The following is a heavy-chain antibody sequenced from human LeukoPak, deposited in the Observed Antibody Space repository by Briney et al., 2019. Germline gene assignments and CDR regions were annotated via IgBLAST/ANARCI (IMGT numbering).Heavy chain of an antibody. D-gene: IGHD1-26*01. V-gene: IGHV3-30*04. CDR3: ARDSSSGSPGNY. J-gene: IGHJ4*02. CDR1: GFTFSSYA. CDR2: ISFDGTYK. Sequence: PGGSLRLSCAASGFTFSSYAMHWVRQAPGKGLEWVAAISFDGTYKYYADSVKGRFTISRDNAKNTLYLQMNSLRAEDTAVYYCARDSSSGSPGNYWGQGTLVTVSS.